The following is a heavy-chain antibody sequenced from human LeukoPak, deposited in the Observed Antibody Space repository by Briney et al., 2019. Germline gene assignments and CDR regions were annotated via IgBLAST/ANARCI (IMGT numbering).Heavy chain of an antibody. V-gene: IGHV4-61*01. Sequence: SETLSLTCTVSGGSVSSGSYYWSWIRQPPGKGLEWIGYIYYSGSTNYNPSLKSRVTISVDTSKNQFSLKLSSVTAADTAVYYCARGPYGDDYWGQGTLVTVSS. CDR3: ARGPYGDDY. D-gene: IGHD4-17*01. CDR2: IYYSGST. J-gene: IGHJ4*02. CDR1: GGSVSSGSYY.